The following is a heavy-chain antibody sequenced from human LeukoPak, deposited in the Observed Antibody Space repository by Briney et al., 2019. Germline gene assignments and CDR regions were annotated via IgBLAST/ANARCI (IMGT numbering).Heavy chain of an antibody. Sequence: ASVKVSCKASGYPFTTYYIHWVRQAPGQGLEWMGCINPKNGDSKYAQKFQGRVTMTRATSIATAYMEVSRLTSDDTAVYFCARAGYDYGDSSDFWGQGTLVTVSS. CDR1: GYPFTTYY. CDR3: ARAGYDYGDSSDF. D-gene: IGHD4-17*01. J-gene: IGHJ4*02. CDR2: INPKNGDS. V-gene: IGHV1-2*02.